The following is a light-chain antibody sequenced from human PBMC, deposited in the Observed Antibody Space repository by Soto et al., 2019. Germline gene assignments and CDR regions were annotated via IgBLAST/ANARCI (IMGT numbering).Light chain of an antibody. J-gene: IGKJ4*01. CDR3: QQADTCPLS. Sequence: DIQMTQSPSSVSASVGDRVTDTCRASQSISSWLAWYQQKPGKAPNLLIDAASSLQSGVPSRFSGSGSGTDFTLTISSLQPEDVATYYCQQADTCPLSFGGGTKVEIK. CDR1: QSISSW. V-gene: IGKV1-12*01. CDR2: AAS.